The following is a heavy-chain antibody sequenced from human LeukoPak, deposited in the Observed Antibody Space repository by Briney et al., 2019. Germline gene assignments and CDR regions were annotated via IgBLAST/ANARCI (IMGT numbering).Heavy chain of an antibody. CDR1: GYTFTSYG. CDR3: ARDSEDIGVVVVAAAYYYYYGMDV. CDR2: ISAYNGNT. J-gene: IGHJ6*02. Sequence: RASVNVSCKASGYTFTSYGISWVRQAPGQGLEWMGWISAYNGNTNYAQKLQGRVTMTTDTSTSTAYMELRSLRSDDTAVYYCARDSEDIGVVVVAAAYYYYYGMDVWGQGTTVTVSS. V-gene: IGHV1-18*01. D-gene: IGHD2-15*01.